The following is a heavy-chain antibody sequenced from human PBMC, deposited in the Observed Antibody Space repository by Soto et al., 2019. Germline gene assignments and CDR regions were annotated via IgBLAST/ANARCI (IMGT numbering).Heavy chain of an antibody. CDR3: ARYFWSGYPNYYYYYMDV. J-gene: IGHJ6*03. D-gene: IGHD3-3*01. CDR2: IYYSGST. Sequence: SETLSLTCTVSGGSISSYYWNWIRQPPGKGLEWIGYIYYSGSTNYNPSLKSRVTISVDTSKNQFSLKLSSVTAADTAVYYCARYFWSGYPNYYYYYMDVWGKGTTVTVSS. CDR1: GGSISSYY. V-gene: IGHV4-59*01.